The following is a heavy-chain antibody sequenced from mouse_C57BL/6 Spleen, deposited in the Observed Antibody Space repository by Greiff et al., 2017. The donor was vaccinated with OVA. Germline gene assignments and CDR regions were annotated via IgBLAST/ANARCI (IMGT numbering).Heavy chain of an antibody. CDR2: IDPANGNT. CDR1: GFNIKNTY. D-gene: IGHD1-1*01. V-gene: IGHV14-3*01. Sequence: EVKLVESVAELVRPGASVKLSCTASGFNIKNTYMHWVKQRPEQGLEWIGRIDPANGNTKYAPKFQGKATITADTSSNTAYLQLSSLTSEDTAIYYCAPIITTVGGAMDYWGQGTSVTVSS. CDR3: APIITTVGGAMDY. J-gene: IGHJ4*01.